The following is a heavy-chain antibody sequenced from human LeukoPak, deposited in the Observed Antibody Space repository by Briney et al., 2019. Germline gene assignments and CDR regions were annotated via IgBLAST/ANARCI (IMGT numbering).Heavy chain of an antibody. Sequence: ASVKVSCKASGGTFSSYAISWVRQAPGQGLEWMGGTIPIFGTANYAQKFQGRVTITADKSTSTAYMELSSLRSEDTAVYYCARPNSYDILTGYWTENWFDPWGQGTLVTVSS. CDR3: ARPNSYDILTGYWTENWFDP. CDR2: TIPIFGTA. J-gene: IGHJ5*02. CDR1: GGTFSSYA. V-gene: IGHV1-69*06. D-gene: IGHD3-9*01.